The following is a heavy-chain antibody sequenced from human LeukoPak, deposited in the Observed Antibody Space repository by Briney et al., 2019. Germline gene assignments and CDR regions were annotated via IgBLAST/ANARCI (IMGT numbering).Heavy chain of an antibody. D-gene: IGHD2-2*01. CDR1: GFTLSSFD. J-gene: IGHJ5*02. V-gene: IGHV3-21*01. CDR2: VSTSSRYI. Sequence: GGSLRLSCAASGFTLSSFDMNWVRQAPGKGLEWVSSVSTSSRYIYYRDSVKGRFTISRDDAKNSLYLQMNSLRVEDTAVYYCARADCSGSTCYLRRSWFDPWGQGTLVTVSS. CDR3: ARADCSGSTCYLRRSWFDP.